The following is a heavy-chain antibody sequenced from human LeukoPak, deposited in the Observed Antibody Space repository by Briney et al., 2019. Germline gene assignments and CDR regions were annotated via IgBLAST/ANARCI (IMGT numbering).Heavy chain of an antibody. CDR3: ARGLSGSYWVHYFDY. D-gene: IGHD1-26*01. CDR1: GGTFSSYA. V-gene: IGHV1-69*05. Sequence: GSSVKVSCKASGGTFSSYAISWVRQAPGQGLEWMGRIIPIFGTANYAQKFQGRVTITTDESTSTAYMELSSLRSEDTAVYYCARGLSGSYWVHYFDYWGQGTLVTVSS. J-gene: IGHJ4*02. CDR2: IIPIFGTA.